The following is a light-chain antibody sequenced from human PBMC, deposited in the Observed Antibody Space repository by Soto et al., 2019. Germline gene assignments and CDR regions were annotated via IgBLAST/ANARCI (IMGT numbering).Light chain of an antibody. J-gene: IGLJ1*01. Sequence: QSVLTQPPSVSAAPGQKVTISCSGSSSNIGGNSVSWYQQLPGTAPKLIIYEVTKRPSGVSNRFSGSKSGNTASLTISVLQAEDEADYYCCSYAGSTTLYVFGTGTRSPS. CDR1: SSNIGGNS. CDR2: EVT. CDR3: CSYAGSTTLYV. V-gene: IGLV2-23*02.